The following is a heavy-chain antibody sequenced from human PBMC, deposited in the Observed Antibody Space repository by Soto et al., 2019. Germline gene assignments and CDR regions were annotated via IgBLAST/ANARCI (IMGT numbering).Heavy chain of an antibody. CDR1: GGSISSGGYY. CDR2: IYYSGST. CDR3: ARDFPRWPPV. J-gene: IGHJ4*02. V-gene: IGHV4-31*03. Sequence: SETLSLTCTVSGGSISSGGYYWSWIRQHPGKGLEWIGYIYYSGSTYYNPSLKSRVTISVDTSKNQFSLKLSSVTAADTAVYYCARDFPRWPPVWGQGTLVTVSS. D-gene: IGHD2-15*01.